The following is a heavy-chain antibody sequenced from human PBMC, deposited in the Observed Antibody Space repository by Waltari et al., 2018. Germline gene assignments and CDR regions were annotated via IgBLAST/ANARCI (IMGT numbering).Heavy chain of an antibody. CDR1: GGSFSGYY. CDR3: ARTCSSTSCYYFDY. CDR2: INHSGST. Sequence: QVQLQQWGAGLLKPSETLSLTCAVYGGSFSGYYWSWIRQPPGKGLEWIGEINHSGSTNYNPSLKSRVTISVDTSKNQFSLKLSSVTAADTAVYYCARTCSSTSCYYFDYWGQGTLVTVSS. V-gene: IGHV4-34*01. D-gene: IGHD2-2*01. J-gene: IGHJ4*02.